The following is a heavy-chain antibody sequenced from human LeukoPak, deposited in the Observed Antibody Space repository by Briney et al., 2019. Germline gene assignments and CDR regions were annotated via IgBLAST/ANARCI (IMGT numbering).Heavy chain of an antibody. J-gene: IGHJ4*02. V-gene: IGHV3-21*01. CDR2: IGSGSDYI. CDR1: ESVFCRHT. D-gene: IGHD4-11*01. CDR3: ARQFDSKGRFDW. Sequence: PGGSLTLSCTAPESVFCRHTMNWVRQAPGKGLEWVSSIGSGSDYIKYADSVKGRFSISRDNAKSSLFLQMNSLRDEDMGIYYCARQFDSKGRFDWWGQGTPVTVSA.